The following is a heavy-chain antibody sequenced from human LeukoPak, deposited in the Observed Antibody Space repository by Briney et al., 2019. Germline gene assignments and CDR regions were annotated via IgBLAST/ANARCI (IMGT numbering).Heavy chain of an antibody. D-gene: IGHD5-12*01. CDR3: ARAIQWASDY. V-gene: IGHV3-64*01. CDR2: ISSNGGTT. J-gene: IGHJ4*02. Sequence: GGSLRLSCAASGFTFSSYGMVWVRQAPGKGLEYVSGISSNGGTTYYGNSVKGRFTISRDNSKDTLHLQMGSLRTEDMAVYYCARAIQWASDYWGQGTLVTVAS. CDR1: GFTFSSYG.